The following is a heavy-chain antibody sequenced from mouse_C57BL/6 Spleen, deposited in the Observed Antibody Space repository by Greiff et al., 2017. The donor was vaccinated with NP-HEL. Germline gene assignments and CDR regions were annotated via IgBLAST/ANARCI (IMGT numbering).Heavy chain of an antibody. Sequence: EVQLQQSGAELVKPGASVKLSCTASGFNIKDYYMHWVKQRTEQGLEWIGRIDPEDGETKYAPKFQGKATITADTSSNTAYLPLHILTSADTAVYYCAGLGDYYGNSYWFACWGQGTLVTVAA. CDR3: AGLGDYYGNSYWFAC. V-gene: IGHV14-2*01. D-gene: IGHD1-1*01. CDR1: GFNIKDYY. J-gene: IGHJ3*01. CDR2: IDPEDGET.